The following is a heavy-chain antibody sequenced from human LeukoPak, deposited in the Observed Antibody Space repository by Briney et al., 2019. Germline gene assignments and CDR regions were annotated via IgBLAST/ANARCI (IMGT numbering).Heavy chain of an antibody. Sequence: GGSLRLSCAASGLSFSMYWMHWVRQTPGKGLVWVSRINRDGSTTSSADSVKGRFTISRDNAKNTLYLQMNSLRVEDTAVYYCARNNIFGYASGWPLDYWGQGTLVTVSS. CDR1: GLSFSMYW. J-gene: IGHJ4*02. CDR2: INRDGSTT. D-gene: IGHD6-19*01. CDR3: ARNNIFGYASGWPLDY. V-gene: IGHV3-74*01.